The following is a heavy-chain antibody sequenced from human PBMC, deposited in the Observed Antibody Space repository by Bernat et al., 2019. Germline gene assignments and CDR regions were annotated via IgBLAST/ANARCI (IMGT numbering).Heavy chain of an antibody. CDR2: INPSGGST. CDR3: ARDGSPYDILTGYPTWTFGYFDY. Sequence: QVQLVQSGAEVKKPGASVKVSCKASGYTFTSYYMHWVRQAPGQGLEWMGIINPSGGSTSYAQKFQGRVTMTRDTSTSTVYMELSSLRSEDTAVYYCARDGSPYDILTGYPTWTFGYFDYWGQGTLVTVSS. J-gene: IGHJ4*02. D-gene: IGHD3-9*01. V-gene: IGHV1-46*01. CDR1: GYTFTSYY.